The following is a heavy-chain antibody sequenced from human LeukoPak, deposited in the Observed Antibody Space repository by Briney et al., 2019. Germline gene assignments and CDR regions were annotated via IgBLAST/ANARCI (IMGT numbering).Heavy chain of an antibody. J-gene: IGHJ3*02. CDR3: ARTSGPRGAFDI. V-gene: IGHV3-21*01. CDR1: GFTFSSYA. D-gene: IGHD7-27*01. CDR2: ISHSGSDI. Sequence: GGSLRLSCAASGFTFSSYAMSWVRQAPGKGLEWVSSISHSGSDISYADSVKGRFTISRDNAKNSLYLQMNSLRAEDTAVYYCARTSGPRGAFDIWGQGTMVTASS.